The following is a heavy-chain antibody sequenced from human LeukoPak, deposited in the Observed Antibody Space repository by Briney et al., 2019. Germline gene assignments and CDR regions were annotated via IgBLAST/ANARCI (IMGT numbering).Heavy chain of an antibody. V-gene: IGHV3-21*01. CDR3: ARGTGSNYYGSGSQDY. D-gene: IGHD3-10*01. CDR2: ISSSSSYI. J-gene: IGHJ4*02. CDR1: GFTFSSYS. Sequence: PGGSLRLSCAASGFTFSSYSMNWVRQAPGKGLEWVSSISSSSSYIYYADSVKGRFTISRDNAKSSLYLQMNSLRAEDTAVYYCARGTGSNYYGSGSQDYWGQGTLVTVSS.